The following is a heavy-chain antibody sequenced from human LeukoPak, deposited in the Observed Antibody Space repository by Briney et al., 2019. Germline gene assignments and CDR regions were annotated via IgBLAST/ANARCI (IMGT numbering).Heavy chain of an antibody. CDR1: GYTFTGYY. D-gene: IGHD5-24*01. V-gene: IGHV1-2*02. CDR3: ARFDQEMATKSAFDI. Sequence: ASVKVSCKASGYTFTGYYMHWVRQAPGQGLEWMGWINPNSGGTNYAQKFQGRVTMTRDTSISTAYMELSRLRSDDTAVYYCARFDQEMATKSAFDIWGQGTMVTVSS. CDR2: INPNSGGT. J-gene: IGHJ3*02.